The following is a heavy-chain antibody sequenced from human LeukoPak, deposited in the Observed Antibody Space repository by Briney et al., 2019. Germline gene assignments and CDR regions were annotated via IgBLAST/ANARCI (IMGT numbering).Heavy chain of an antibody. D-gene: IGHD5-24*01. CDR3: ARVTDGYNYVFDS. CDR2: IYKGGAT. V-gene: IGHV3-66*01. CDR1: GFTVRNNY. J-gene: IGHJ4*02. Sequence: GGSLRLSCAVPGFTVRNNYMTWVRQAPGKGLEWVSVIYKGGATYYTDSVKGRFTIFRDPSTNTLYLQMNSLRAEDTAVYYCARVTDGYNYVFDSWGQGTLVSVSA.